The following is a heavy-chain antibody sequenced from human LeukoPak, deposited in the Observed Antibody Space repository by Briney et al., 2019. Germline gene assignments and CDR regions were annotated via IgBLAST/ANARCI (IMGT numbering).Heavy chain of an antibody. V-gene: IGHV1-69*04. D-gene: IGHD5-24*01. CDR3: ARPPKRVRDGYNWYGMDV. Sequence: SVKVSCKASGGTFSSYAISWVRQAPGQGLEWMGRIIPIFGIADYAQKFQGRVTITADKSTSTAYMELSSLRSEDTAVYYCARPPKRVRDGYNWYGMDVWGQGTTVTVSS. CDR2: IIPIFGIA. J-gene: IGHJ6*02. CDR1: GGTFSSYA.